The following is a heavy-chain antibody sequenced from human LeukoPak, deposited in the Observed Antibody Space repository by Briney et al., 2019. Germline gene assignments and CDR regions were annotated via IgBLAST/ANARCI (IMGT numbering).Heavy chain of an antibody. CDR1: GFTFSSYA. V-gene: IGHV3-23*03. CDR3: AISPNPYYFDY. CDR2: IYSGGST. Sequence: GGSLRLSCAASGFTFSSYAMSWVRPAPGKELECVSVIYSGGSTYYADSVKGRFTISRDNSKNTLYLQMNSLRAEDTAVYYCAISPNPYYFDYWGQGTLVTVSS. J-gene: IGHJ4*02.